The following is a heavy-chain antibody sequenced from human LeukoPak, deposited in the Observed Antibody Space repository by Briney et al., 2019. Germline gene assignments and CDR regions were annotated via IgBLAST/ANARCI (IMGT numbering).Heavy chain of an antibody. D-gene: IGHD3-10*01. V-gene: IGHV3-23*01. J-gene: IGHJ4*02. Sequence: GGSLRLSCAASGFTFSSYAMSWVRQAPGEGLEWVSAISGSGGSTYYADSVKGRFTISRDNSKNTLYLQMNSLRAEDTAVYYCAKGPLYGSGTDYWGQGTLVTVSS. CDR3: AKGPLYGSGTDY. CDR2: ISGSGGST. CDR1: GFTFSSYA.